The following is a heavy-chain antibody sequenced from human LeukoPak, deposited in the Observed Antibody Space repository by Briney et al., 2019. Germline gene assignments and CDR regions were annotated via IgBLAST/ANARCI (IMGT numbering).Heavy chain of an antibody. CDR3: ARHIPVSMVDP. J-gene: IGHJ5*02. D-gene: IGHD2-21*01. CDR2: IFHSGST. Sequence: SETLSLTCTVSGGSISSSGYYWNWIRQPPGKGLEWIGYIFHSGSTYYNPSLKSRVTISLDRSKNQFSLKLNSVIVADTAVYYCARHIPVSMVDPWGQGTLVTVSS. CDR1: GGSISSSGYY. V-gene: IGHV4-30-2*01.